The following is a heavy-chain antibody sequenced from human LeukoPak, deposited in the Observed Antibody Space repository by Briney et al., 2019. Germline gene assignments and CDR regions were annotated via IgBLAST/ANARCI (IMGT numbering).Heavy chain of an antibody. CDR2: IYPGDSDT. CDR1: GYSFTSYW. D-gene: IGHD6-13*01. J-gene: IGHJ4*02. CDR3: ARRGIAAAGRGVYFDY. Sequence: GESLKISCKGSGYSFTSYWIGWVRQMPGKGLEWTGIIYPGDSDTRYSPSFQGQVTISADKSISTAYLQWSSLKASDTAMYYCARRGIAAAGRGVYFDYWGQGTLVTVSS. V-gene: IGHV5-51*01.